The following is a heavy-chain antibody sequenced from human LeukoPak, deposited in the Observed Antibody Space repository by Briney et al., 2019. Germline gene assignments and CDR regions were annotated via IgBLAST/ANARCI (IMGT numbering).Heavy chain of an antibody. CDR3: ARRRGVVTAIGVGYFDY. J-gene: IGHJ4*02. CDR2: IYYSGST. D-gene: IGHD2-21*02. Sequence: SETLSLTCTVSGGSISSYYWSWIRQPPGKGLEWIGYIYYSGSTNYNPSFKSRVTISVDTSKNQFSLKLSSVTAADTAVYYCARRRGVVTAIGVGYFDYWGQGTLVTVSS. V-gene: IGHV4-59*08. CDR1: GGSISSYY.